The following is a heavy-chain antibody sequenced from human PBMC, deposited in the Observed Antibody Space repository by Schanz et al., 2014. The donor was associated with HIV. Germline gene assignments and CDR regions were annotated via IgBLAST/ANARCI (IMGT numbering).Heavy chain of an antibody. CDR2: ISYDGSNK. J-gene: IGHJ4*02. CDR1: GFTFSNFA. V-gene: IGHV3-30-3*02. Sequence: QVQLVESGGGVVQPGRSLRLSCAASGFTFSNFAMHWVRQAPGKGLEWVAVISYDGSNKYYADSVKGRFTISRDNSKNTLYLQMNSLRAEDTAVYYCAKGQRGVVRGDIDCWGQGTLVTVSS. CDR3: AKGQRGVVRGDIDC. D-gene: IGHD3-10*01.